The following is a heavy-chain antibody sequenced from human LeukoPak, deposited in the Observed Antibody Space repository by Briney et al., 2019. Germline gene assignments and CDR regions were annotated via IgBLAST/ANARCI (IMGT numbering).Heavy chain of an antibody. V-gene: IGHV4-31*03. CDR3: ARTVVVPAAMRSYYYYYGMDV. Sequence: SETLSLTCTVSGGSISSGGYYWSWIRPHPGKGLEWIGYIYYSGTTYYNPSLKSRVTMSGDTSKNQFSLKLSSVTAADTAVYYCARTVVVPAAMRSYYYYYGMDVWGQGTTVSVSS. CDR1: GGSISSGGYY. D-gene: IGHD2-2*01. CDR2: IYYSGTT. J-gene: IGHJ6*02.